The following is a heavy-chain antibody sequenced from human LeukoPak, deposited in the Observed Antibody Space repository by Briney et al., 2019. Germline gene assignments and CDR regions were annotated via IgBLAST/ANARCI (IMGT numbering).Heavy chain of an antibody. J-gene: IGHJ4*02. CDR2: ISYTGST. CDR1: GGSISPYF. V-gene: IGHV4-59*01. Sequence: SETLSLTCTVSGGSISPYFWSWIRQPPGKGLEWIGYISYTGSTDYNPSLKSRVTISMDTSKNRFSLKLRSVTTADTAVYYCARATVDTAMVWNYWGQGVLVTVSS. D-gene: IGHD5-18*01. CDR3: ARATVDTAMVWNY.